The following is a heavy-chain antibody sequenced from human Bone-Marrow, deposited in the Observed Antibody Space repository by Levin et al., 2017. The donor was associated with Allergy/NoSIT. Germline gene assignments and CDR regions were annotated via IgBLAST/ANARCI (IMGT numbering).Heavy chain of an antibody. J-gene: IGHJ4*02. V-gene: IGHV4-34*01. CDR1: GESFKGYY. CDR3: AGGGTYGYYLDN. D-gene: IGHD3-10*01. Sequence: SETLSLTCTVYGESFKGYYWSWIRQSPGRGLEWIAEVEHTGKTNYNPSFKSRVTISVDTSKNEFSLQLHSVTAADTALYFCAGGGTYGYYLDNWGQGTLFTVSS. CDR2: VEHTGKT.